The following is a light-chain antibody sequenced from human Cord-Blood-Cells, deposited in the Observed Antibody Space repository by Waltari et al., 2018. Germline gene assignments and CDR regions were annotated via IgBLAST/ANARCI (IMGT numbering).Light chain of an antibody. CDR3: CSYAGSYTWV. J-gene: IGLJ3*02. Sequence: QSALTQPRSVSGSPGQSVTISCTGTSSAVGGYYELTWYQQHPGKAPTLMIYDVSKRPSGVPDRFSCSKSGNTASLTISGLQAEDEADYYCCSYAGSYTWVFGGGTKLTVL. V-gene: IGLV2-11*02. CDR2: DVS. CDR1: SSAVGGYYE.